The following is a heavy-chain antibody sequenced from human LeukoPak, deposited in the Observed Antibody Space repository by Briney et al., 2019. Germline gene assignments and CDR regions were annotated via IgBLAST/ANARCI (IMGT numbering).Heavy chain of an antibody. CDR1: GVSISSYY. J-gene: IGHJ4*02. Sequence: SETLSLTCTVSGVSISSYYLSWIRQPPGKGLEWIGYIYYSGSTNDNPSLKSRVTISVDTSKNQFSLKLSSVTAADTAVYYCARGGYYYGSGSLPFDYWGQGTLVTVSS. CDR2: IYYSGST. D-gene: IGHD3-10*01. V-gene: IGHV4-59*01. CDR3: ARGGYYYGSGSLPFDY.